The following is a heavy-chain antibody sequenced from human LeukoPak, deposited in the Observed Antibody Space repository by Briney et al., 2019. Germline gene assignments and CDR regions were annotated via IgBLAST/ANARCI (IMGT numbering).Heavy chain of an antibody. CDR1: GYTFTSYD. Sequence: ASVKVSCKASGYTFTSYDINWVRQATGQGLEWMGWMNPNSGNTGYAQKFQGRVTMTRNTSISTAYMELSSLRSEDTAVYYCARGLFEDIAASPHYGMDVWGQGTTVTVSS. V-gene: IGHV1-8*01. CDR2: MNPNSGNT. J-gene: IGHJ6*02. D-gene: IGHD5-12*01. CDR3: ARGLFEDIAASPHYGMDV.